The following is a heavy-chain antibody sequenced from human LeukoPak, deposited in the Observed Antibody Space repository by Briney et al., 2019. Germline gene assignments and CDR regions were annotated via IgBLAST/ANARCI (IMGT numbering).Heavy chain of an antibody. D-gene: IGHD1-26*01. CDR1: GFTFSDYW. CDR3: ARVGAWELQRVFDY. J-gene: IGHJ4*02. CDR2: INRGGNEV. V-gene: IGHV3-7*01. Sequence: PGGSLRLSCAASGFTFSDYWMTWVRQVPGKGLEWVANINRGGNEVHYVDSVKGRFTISRDNAKNPLYLQLDSLRVEDTAVYYCARVGAWELQRVFDYWGQGTLLTVSS.